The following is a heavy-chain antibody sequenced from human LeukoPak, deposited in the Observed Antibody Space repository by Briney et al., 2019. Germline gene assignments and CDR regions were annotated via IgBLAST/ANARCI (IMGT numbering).Heavy chain of an antibody. CDR2: IKQGGSDK. V-gene: IGHV3-7*01. D-gene: IGHD2/OR15-2a*01. CDR1: GFIFSSYW. J-gene: IGHJ4*02. CDR3: VSFYETY. Sequence: GGSLRLSCAASGFIFSSYWMSWVRQAPGKGLEWVANIKQGGSDKSYVDSVKGRFTISRDNAKNTVYLQMNSLRAEDTAVYYCVSFYETYWGRGTLVTVSS.